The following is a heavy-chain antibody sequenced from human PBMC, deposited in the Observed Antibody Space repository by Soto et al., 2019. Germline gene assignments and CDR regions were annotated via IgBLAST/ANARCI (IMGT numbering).Heavy chain of an antibody. CDR3: ARDPYTSGWHHDAFDL. CDR1: GYTFTSSV. D-gene: IGHD6-19*01. Sequence: QVQLVQSGAEVKEPGASVTVSCTASGYTFTSSVIHWMRQAPGQWLEWMGWINAGNGYTKYSQRFQGRVTITRDTSANTAYMDVSSLTSEDTAVYYCARDPYTSGWHHDAFDLWGQGTMVTVSS. J-gene: IGHJ3*01. V-gene: IGHV1-3*01. CDR2: INAGNGYT.